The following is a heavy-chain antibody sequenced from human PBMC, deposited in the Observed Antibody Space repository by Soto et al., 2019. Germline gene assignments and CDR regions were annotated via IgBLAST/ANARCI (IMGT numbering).Heavy chain of an antibody. CDR1: GFTFSYYS. Sequence: GGSLRLSCAASGFTFSYYSMNWVRQAPGKGLEWVSYISGDGSTVYYPDSVKGRFTISRDNAINSLYLQMNSLRDEDTAVYYCARDGVANWPDLDYWGQGSLVTVSS. CDR3: ARDGVANWPDLDY. D-gene: IGHD2-15*01. V-gene: IGHV3-48*02. CDR2: ISGDGSTV. J-gene: IGHJ4*02.